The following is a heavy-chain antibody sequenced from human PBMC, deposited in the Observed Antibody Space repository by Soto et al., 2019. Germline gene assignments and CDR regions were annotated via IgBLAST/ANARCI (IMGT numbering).Heavy chain of an antibody. J-gene: IGHJ4*02. CDR3: AREGSSSGPDYEY. Sequence: EVQLVESGGGLVQPGGSLRLSFAASGFTFGDSYINWFGQAPGKGLEWVGRTRNKASSYTRDYAASVKGRFTISRDDSKNSLYLQMNSLKTEDTAVYYCAREGSSSGPDYEYWGQGTLVTVSS. D-gene: IGHD3-22*01. CDR1: GFTFGDSY. V-gene: IGHV3-72*01. CDR2: TRNKASSYTR.